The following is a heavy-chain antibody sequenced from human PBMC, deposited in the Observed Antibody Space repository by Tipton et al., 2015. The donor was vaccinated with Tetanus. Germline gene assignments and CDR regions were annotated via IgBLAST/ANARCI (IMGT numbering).Heavy chain of an antibody. V-gene: IGHV4-31*03. D-gene: IGHD1-26*01. J-gene: IGHJ4*02. CDR3: AGDQARGARGWNYFDY. Sequence: TLSLTCTVSGGSISSGGYYWSWIRQHPGKGLEWIGDIYYSGSTYYNPSLKSRVTISVDTSKNQFSLKLNSVTAAGTAVYYCAGDQARGARGWNYFDYWGQGTLVTVSS. CDR2: IYYSGST. CDR1: GGSISSGGYY.